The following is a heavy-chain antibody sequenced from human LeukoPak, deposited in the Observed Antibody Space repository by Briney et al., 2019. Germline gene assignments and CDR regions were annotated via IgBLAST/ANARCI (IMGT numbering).Heavy chain of an antibody. CDR1: GFTFSSYG. D-gene: IGHD2/OR15-2a*01. CDR2: IWYDGSNK. V-gene: IGHV3-33*01. Sequence: GRSLRLSCAASGFTFSSYGMHWVRQAPGKGLEWVAVIWYDGSNKYYPDSVQGRFTISRDNSKNTLYLQVNSLRAEDTAVYCCARDRSMSGWYIDLWGRGTLVTVSS. J-gene: IGHJ2*01. CDR3: ARDRSMSGWYIDL.